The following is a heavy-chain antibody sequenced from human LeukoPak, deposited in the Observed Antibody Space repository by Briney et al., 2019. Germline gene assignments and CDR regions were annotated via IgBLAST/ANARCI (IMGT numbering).Heavy chain of an antibody. V-gene: IGHV3-21*01. CDR3: ASVWGYCSSTSCYAPH. Sequence: GGALRLSCAASGFTFSSYSMNWVRQAPGKGLEWVSSIISSSSYIYYADSVKGRCTISRDNAKNSLYLQMNSLRAEDTAVYYCASVWGYCSSTSCYAPHWGQGTLVTVSS. D-gene: IGHD2-2*01. CDR1: GFTFSSYS. CDR2: IISSSSYI. J-gene: IGHJ4*02.